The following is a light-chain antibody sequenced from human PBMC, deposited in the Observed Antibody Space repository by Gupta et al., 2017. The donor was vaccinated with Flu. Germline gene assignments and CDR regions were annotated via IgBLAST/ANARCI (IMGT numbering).Light chain of an antibody. CDR2: DVS. J-gene: IGLJ2*01. CDR1: SSDVGAYNY. CDR3: SSYTSSSTVVV. Sequence: IAISCTGTSSDVGAYNYVSWYQQHPGKAPKLIIYDVSNRPSGISNRFSGSKSGNTASLTISGVQAEDEADYYCSSYTSSSTVVVFGGGTKLTVL. V-gene: IGLV2-14*03.